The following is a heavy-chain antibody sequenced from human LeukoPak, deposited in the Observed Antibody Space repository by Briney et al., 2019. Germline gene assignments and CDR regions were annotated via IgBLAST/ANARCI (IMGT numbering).Heavy chain of an antibody. Sequence: PGGSLRLSCAASGFTFSTYAMSWGRQAPRQGLESVSAISGSGVSTYYAESVKCRFTISRDTSKNTLYLQMNRLRADDTAVYYCAKEYSSSLYYFDYWGQGTLVTVYS. V-gene: IGHV3-23*01. D-gene: IGHD6-6*01. CDR2: ISGSGVST. CDR1: GFTFSTYA. CDR3: AKEYSSSLYYFDY. J-gene: IGHJ4*02.